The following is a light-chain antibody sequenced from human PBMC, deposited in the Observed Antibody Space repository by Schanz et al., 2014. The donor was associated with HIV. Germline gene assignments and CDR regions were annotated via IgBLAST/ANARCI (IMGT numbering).Light chain of an antibody. CDR3: QHYHNWPPYT. CDR2: GAS. V-gene: IGKV3-15*01. CDR1: QTVSNN. Sequence: EIVMTQSPGTLSVSPGERATLSCRASQTVSNNLAWYQQKPGQAPRLLIYGASTRVTGIPARFSGSGSGTDFSLTINNLQSEDFAVYFCQHYHNWPPYTFGRGTKLEIK. J-gene: IGKJ2*01.